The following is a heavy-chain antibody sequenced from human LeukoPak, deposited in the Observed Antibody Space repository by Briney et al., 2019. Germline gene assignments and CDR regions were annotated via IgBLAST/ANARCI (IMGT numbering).Heavy chain of an antibody. Sequence: SGGSLRLSCAASGFTFSNYGMHWVRQAPGKGLEWVAVIWSDGSNRNYADSVRGRFTISRDNSKNTLYLQMNSLRAEDTAVYYCARVTMVAAASYNWFVHWGQGTLVTVSS. J-gene: IGHJ5*02. CDR2: IWSDGSNR. V-gene: IGHV3-33*01. CDR3: ARVTMVAAASYNWFVH. D-gene: IGHD2-15*01. CDR1: GFTFSNYG.